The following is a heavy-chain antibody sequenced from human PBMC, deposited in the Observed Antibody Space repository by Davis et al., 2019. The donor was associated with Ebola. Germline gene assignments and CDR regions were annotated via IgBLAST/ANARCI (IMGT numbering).Heavy chain of an antibody. J-gene: IGHJ4*02. Sequence: PGGSLRLSCAASGFTFSSYGMHWVRQAPGKGLEWVAVILYDGSNKYYADSVKGRFTISRDNSKNTLYLQMNSLRAEDTAVYYCAKPSTIFGVVIAYFDYWGQGTLVTVSS. CDR3: AKPSTIFGVVIAYFDY. V-gene: IGHV3-33*06. CDR1: GFTFSSYG. D-gene: IGHD3-3*01. CDR2: ILYDGSNK.